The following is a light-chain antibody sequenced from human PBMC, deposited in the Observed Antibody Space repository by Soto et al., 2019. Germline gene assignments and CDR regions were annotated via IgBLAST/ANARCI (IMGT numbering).Light chain of an antibody. CDR3: CSFSSNTLL. CDR2: DVS. J-gene: IGLJ2*01. Sequence: QSALTQPASVSGSPGQSITISCTGASSDVGHYNYVSWYQQHPGKAPKLLIYDVSNRPSGVSNRFSGSKSGNTASLTISGLQPEDESDYYCCSFSSNTLLFGGGTKLTVL. CDR1: SSDVGHYNY. V-gene: IGLV2-14*03.